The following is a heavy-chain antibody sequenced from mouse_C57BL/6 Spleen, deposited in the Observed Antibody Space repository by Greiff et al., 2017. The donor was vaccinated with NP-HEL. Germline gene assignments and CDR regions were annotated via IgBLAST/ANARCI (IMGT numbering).Heavy chain of an antibody. CDR1: GYSITSGYY. CDR2: ISYDGSN. V-gene: IGHV3-6*01. CDR3: ARVELAWFAY. Sequence: EVQLQESGPGLVKPSQSLSLTCSVTGYSITSGYYWNWIRQFPGNKLEWMGYISYDGSNNYNPSLKNRISITRDTSKNQFFLKLKSVTTEDTATYYCARVELAWFAYWGQGTLVTVSA. J-gene: IGHJ3*01.